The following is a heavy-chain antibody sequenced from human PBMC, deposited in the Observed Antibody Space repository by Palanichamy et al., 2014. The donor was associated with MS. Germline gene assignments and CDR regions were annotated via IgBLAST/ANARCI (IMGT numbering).Heavy chain of an antibody. CDR1: GFSFSRYW. D-gene: IGHD2-8*01. J-gene: IGHJ3*02. V-gene: IGHV3-74*03. CDR2: IISDETNT. Sequence: EVQLVESGGGLVQPGGSLRLSCAASGFSFSRYWMHWVRQAPGKGLVWVSRIISDETNTKYADSVKGRFTISRDNAKNMLHLQMDSLRAEDTAVYYCATGLMSAFEIRGQGTMVTVSS. CDR3: ATGLMSAFEI.